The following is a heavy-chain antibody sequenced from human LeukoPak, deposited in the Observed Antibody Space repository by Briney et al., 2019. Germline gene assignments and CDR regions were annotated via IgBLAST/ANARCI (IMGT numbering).Heavy chain of an antibody. Sequence: GGSLRLSCAASGFSFSTYWMTWVRQAPGKGLEWVANIKSDGSDQYYVDSLKGRFTVSRDNAKNFIYLQMNSLRADDTAVYYCARVSAVAGDYWGQGSLVTVSS. CDR1: GFSFSTYW. D-gene: IGHD6-19*01. CDR2: IKSDGSDQ. CDR3: ARVSAVAGDY. J-gene: IGHJ4*02. V-gene: IGHV3-7*01.